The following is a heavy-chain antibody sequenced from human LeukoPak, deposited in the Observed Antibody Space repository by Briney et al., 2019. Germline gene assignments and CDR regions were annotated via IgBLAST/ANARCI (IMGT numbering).Heavy chain of an antibody. V-gene: IGHV4-39*07. CDR1: GGSISSSSYY. CDR3: ARAHRTPGIAPKALNWFDP. Sequence: SETLSLTCTVSGGSISSSSYYWGWIRQPPGKGLEWIGSIYYSGSTYYNPSLKSRVTISVDTSKNQFSLKLSSVTAEDTAVYYCARAHRTPGIAPKALNWFDPWGQGTLVTVSS. CDR2: IYYSGST. J-gene: IGHJ5*02. D-gene: IGHD6-13*01.